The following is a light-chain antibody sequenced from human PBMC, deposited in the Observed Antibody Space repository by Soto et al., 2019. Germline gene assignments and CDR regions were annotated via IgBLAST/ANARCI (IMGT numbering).Light chain of an antibody. J-gene: IGLJ3*02. V-gene: IGLV2-23*02. Sequence: QSALTQPASVSGSPGQSITLSCTGTSSDVGSYNLVSWYQQYPGKAPRLLVSEVTKRPSGVSDRFSGSKSGNTASLTISGLQAEDESDYYCCSYAGSNTWVFGGGTKLTVL. CDR2: EVT. CDR3: CSYAGSNTWV. CDR1: SSDVGSYNL.